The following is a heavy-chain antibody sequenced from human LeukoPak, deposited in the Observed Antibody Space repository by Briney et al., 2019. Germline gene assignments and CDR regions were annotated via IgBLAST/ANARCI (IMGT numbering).Heavy chain of an antibody. V-gene: IGHV4-39*07. CDR3: ATWIQLWSDAFDI. CDR1: GGSISSSSYY. CDR2: IYYSGST. D-gene: IGHD5-18*01. J-gene: IGHJ3*02. Sequence: PSETLSLTCTVSGGSISSSSYYWGWIRQPPGKGLEWIGSIYYSGSTYYNPSLKSRVTISMDKSKNQLSLKLNFVTAADTAVYYCATWIQLWSDAFDIWGQGTMVTVSS.